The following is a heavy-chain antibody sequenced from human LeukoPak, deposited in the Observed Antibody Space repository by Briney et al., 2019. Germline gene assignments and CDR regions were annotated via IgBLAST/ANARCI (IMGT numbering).Heavy chain of an antibody. Sequence: SETLSLTCTVSGGSISSYYRSWIRQPPGKGLEWIGSIYYSGSTYYNPSLKSRVTISVDTSKNQFSLKLSSVTAADTAVYYCARHTITMIVSPWGQGTLVTVSS. D-gene: IGHD3-22*01. J-gene: IGHJ5*02. CDR3: ARHTITMIVSP. CDR2: IYYSGST. CDR1: GGSISSYY. V-gene: IGHV4-39*01.